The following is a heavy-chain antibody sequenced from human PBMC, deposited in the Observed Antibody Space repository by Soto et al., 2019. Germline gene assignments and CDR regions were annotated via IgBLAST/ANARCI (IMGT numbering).Heavy chain of an antibody. J-gene: IGHJ3*02. CDR3: ASETHGYSNGWSI. CDR2: IYNTGTT. Sequence: EVQLVETGGGLTQPGGSLRLSCSASGFVVTDNYMTWVRQAPGKGLEWVSVIYNTGTTYYEDSVKGRFTISWDISKNALDLQMNNLTIDDSAVYFCASETHGYSNGWSIWGHGTMVTVSS. CDR1: GFVVTDNY. D-gene: IGHD6-19*01. V-gene: IGHV3-53*02.